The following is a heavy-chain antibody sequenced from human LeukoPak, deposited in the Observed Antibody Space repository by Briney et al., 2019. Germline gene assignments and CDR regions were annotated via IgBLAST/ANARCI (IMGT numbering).Heavy chain of an antibody. CDR3: AKGEYFDWLESPNFDY. Sequence: QTSETLSLTCTVSGGSISSYYWTWIRQPPGKGLEWVSAISGSGGSTYYADSVKGRFTISRDNSKNTLYLQMNSLRAEDTAVYYCAKGEYFDWLESPNFDYWGQGTLVTVSS. D-gene: IGHD3-9*01. J-gene: IGHJ4*02. CDR2: ISGSGGST. CDR1: GGSISSYY. V-gene: IGHV3-23*01.